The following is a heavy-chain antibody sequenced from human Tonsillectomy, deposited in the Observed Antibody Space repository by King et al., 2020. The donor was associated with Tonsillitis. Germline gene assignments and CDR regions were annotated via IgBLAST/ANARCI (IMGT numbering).Heavy chain of an antibody. CDR1: GFAFTSSA. V-gene: IGHV1-58*02. Sequence: QLVQSGPEVKKPGTSVKVSCKASGFAFTSSAMQWVRQARGQRLEWIGWIVVGSGNTNYAQKFQERVTITRDISTSTAYMELSSLRSEDTAVYFCAAEYYGSGSYYNDWGQGTLVTVSS. D-gene: IGHD3-10*01. CDR3: AAEYYGSGSYYND. J-gene: IGHJ4*02. CDR2: IVVGSGNT.